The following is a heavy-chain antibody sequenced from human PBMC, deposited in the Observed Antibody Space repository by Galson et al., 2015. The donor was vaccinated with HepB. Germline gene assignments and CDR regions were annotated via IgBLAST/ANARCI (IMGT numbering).Heavy chain of an antibody. J-gene: IGHJ2*01. V-gene: IGHV3-30*18. CDR2: IAHDGTVQ. Sequence: SLRLSCAASGFAFSDYGMHWVRQPPGKVLEWVAVIAHDGTVQDYADSVKGRFTVSRDNSKNTMYLQLNSPRPEDTGLYYCAKEPRPRASPWYFDLRGRGTLVTVSS. CDR1: GFAFSDYG. CDR3: AKEPRPRASPWYFDL. D-gene: IGHD2-2*01.